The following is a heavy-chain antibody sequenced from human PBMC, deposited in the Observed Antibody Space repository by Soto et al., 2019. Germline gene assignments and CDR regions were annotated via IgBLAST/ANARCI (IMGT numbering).Heavy chain of an antibody. J-gene: IGHJ3*02. Sequence: PGGSLRLSCAASGFTFSSYSMNWVRQAPGKGLEWVSYISSSSSTIYYADSVKGRFTISRDNAKNSLYLQMNSLRAEDTAVYYCVRDKMVWLLLRGAFDIWGQGTMVTVSS. CDR1: GFTFSSYS. D-gene: IGHD3-22*01. CDR2: ISSSSSTI. V-gene: IGHV3-48*01. CDR3: VRDKMVWLLLRGAFDI.